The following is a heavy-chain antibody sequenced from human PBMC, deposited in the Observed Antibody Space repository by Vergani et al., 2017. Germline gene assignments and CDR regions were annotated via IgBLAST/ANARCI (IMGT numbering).Heavy chain of an antibody. CDR3: ARVRDIVVVPAANVDV. D-gene: IGHD2-2*01. V-gene: IGHV4-34*01. CDR1: GGSFSGYY. J-gene: IGHJ6*02. Sequence: QLQLQQWGAGLLKPSETLSLTCAVYGGSFSGYYWSWIRKPPGKGLEWIGEINHSGSTNYNPSLKSRVTISVDTSKNQFSLKLSSVTAADTAVYYCARVRDIVVVPAANVDVWGQGTTVTVSS. CDR2: INHSGST.